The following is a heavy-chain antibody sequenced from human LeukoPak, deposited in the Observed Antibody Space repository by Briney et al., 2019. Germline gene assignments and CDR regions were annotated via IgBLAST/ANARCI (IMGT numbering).Heavy chain of an antibody. Sequence: GGSLRLSCAASGFTFSSYAMSWVRQAPGKGLEWVSAISGSGGSTYYADSVKGRFTISRDNSKNTLYLRMNSLRPEDTAVYYCASGGFSYYFDYWGQGTLVTVSS. CDR3: ASGGFSYYFDY. J-gene: IGHJ4*02. CDR2: ISGSGGST. CDR1: GFTFSSYA. D-gene: IGHD3-16*01. V-gene: IGHV3-23*01.